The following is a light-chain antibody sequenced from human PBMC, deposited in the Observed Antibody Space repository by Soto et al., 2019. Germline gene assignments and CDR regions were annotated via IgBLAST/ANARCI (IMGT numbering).Light chain of an antibody. CDR2: ATS. V-gene: IGKV3D-15*01. J-gene: IGKJ2*03. CDR3: QQYGDYNSPRYS. CDR1: QSVSSN. Sequence: EIVMTQSPATLSVSPGERATLSCRASQSVSSNLAWYQQKPGQAPRLLIYATSARATGIPDRFSGSGSGTDFTLTISRLEPEDFAMYYCQQYGDYNSPRYSFGQGTRLEI.